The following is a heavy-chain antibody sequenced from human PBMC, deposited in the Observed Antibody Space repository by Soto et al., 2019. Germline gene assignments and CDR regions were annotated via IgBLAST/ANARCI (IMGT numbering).Heavy chain of an antibody. CDR1: GFTFSSHD. CDR2: ISGSGGST. CDR3: AKAARPTLSQRG. V-gene: IGHV3-23*01. Sequence: VGSLRLSCGASGFTFSSHDMSWVRQAPGKGLEWVSAISGSGGSTYYADSVKGRFTISRDNSKNTLYLQMNSLRAEDTAVYYCAKAARPTLSQRGWGQGTLVTVSS. J-gene: IGHJ4*02. D-gene: IGHD1-26*01.